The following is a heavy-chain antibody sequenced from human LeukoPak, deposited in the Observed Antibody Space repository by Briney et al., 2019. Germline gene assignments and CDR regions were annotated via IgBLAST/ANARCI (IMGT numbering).Heavy chain of an antibody. Sequence: SVNVSCKASGGTFSSYAISGVRQAPGQGRDGMGRSIPIFGTANYAQKFQGRVKITTAESTSTAYMNLRSLSSEDTAVYYCARDWGVTVKKYYYMDVWGNGNTVTASS. CDR2: SIPIFGTA. CDR1: GGTFSSYA. J-gene: IGHJ6*03. D-gene: IGHD4-17*01. CDR3: ARDWGVTVKKYYYMDV. V-gene: IGHV1-69*05.